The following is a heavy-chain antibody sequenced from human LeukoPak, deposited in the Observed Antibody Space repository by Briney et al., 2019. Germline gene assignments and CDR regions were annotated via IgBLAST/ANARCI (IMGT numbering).Heavy chain of an antibody. J-gene: IGHJ3*01. D-gene: IGHD2/OR15-2a*01. Sequence: GRSLRLSCTASGFTFEHFAMHWVRQAPGKGLDWVSGISLNSGKIGYADSVKGRFTISRDNAKNSLYLQKNHLRTEDTALYYCVKDDGWLSWGRGTAVTVSS. CDR1: GFTFEHFA. V-gene: IGHV3-9*01. CDR2: ISLNSGKI. CDR3: VKDDGWLS.